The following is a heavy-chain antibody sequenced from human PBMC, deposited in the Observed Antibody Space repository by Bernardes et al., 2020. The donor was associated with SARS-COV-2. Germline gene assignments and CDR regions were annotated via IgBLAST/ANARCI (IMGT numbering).Heavy chain of an antibody. CDR2: INPNSGGT. J-gene: IGHJ6*02. Sequence: ASVKVSCKASGYTFTGYYIHWVRQAPGQGPEWMGWINPNSGGTNYAQKFQGRVTMTRDTSISTAYMELSRLRSDDTAVYYCALPPTNYDRYGMDVWGQGTTVTVSS. V-gene: IGHV1-2*02. D-gene: IGHD3-22*01. CDR1: GYTFTGYY. CDR3: ALPPTNYDRYGMDV.